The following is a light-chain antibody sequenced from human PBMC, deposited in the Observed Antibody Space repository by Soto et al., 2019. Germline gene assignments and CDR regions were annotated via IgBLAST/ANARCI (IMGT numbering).Light chain of an antibody. J-gene: IGKJ1*01. V-gene: IGKV3-15*01. Sequence: EIVMTQSPATLSVSPGERATLSCRASQSVSSKLAWYQQKPGQAPRVLICGASTRATGIPARFSGSGSGTEFTLTVSSLQSEDFAVYYCQHYNDWPPTWTFGQGTRVEI. CDR2: GAS. CDR1: QSVSSK. CDR3: QHYNDWPPTWT.